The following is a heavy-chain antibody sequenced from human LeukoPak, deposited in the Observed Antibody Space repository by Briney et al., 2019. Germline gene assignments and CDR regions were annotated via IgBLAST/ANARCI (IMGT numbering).Heavy chain of an antibody. CDR2: IRSKAYGGTT. CDR3: TGSFGELSFFAH. D-gene: IGHD3-10*01. J-gene: IGHJ4*02. Sequence: PGRSLRLSWTASGFTFGDYGMSWVRQAPGKGLEWVAFIRSKAYGGTTEYAASVKGRFTISRDDSKSIAYLQVNSLKTEDTAVYYCTGSFGELSFFAHWGQGTLVTVSS. V-gene: IGHV3-49*04. CDR1: GFTFGDYG.